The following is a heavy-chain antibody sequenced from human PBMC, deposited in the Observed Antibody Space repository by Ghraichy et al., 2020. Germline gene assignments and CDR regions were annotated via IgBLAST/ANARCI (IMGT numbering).Heavy chain of an antibody. J-gene: IGHJ4*02. D-gene: IGHD3-22*01. Sequence: LSLTCAVYGGSFSGYYWSWIRQPPGKGLEWIGEINHSGSTNYNPSLKSRVTISVDTSKNQFSLKLSSVTAADTAVYYCARVQYYYDSTRPGAYYFDYWGQGTLVTVSS. CDR3: ARVQYYYDSTRPGAYYFDY. CDR2: INHSGST. CDR1: GGSFSGYY. V-gene: IGHV4-34*01.